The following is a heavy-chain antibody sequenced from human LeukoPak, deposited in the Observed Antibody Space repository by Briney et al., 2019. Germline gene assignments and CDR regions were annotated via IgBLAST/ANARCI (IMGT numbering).Heavy chain of an antibody. Sequence: GGSLRLSCAASGFTVSRNYMSWVRQAPGKGLEWVSDIYSGGSTYFADSVKGRFTISRDHSKNTLYLQMNSLRAEDTAVYYCAGDGSGRLLEWGGNWFDPWGQGTLVTVSS. CDR1: GFTVSRNY. J-gene: IGHJ5*02. V-gene: IGHV3-66*02. CDR2: IYSGGST. D-gene: IGHD3-3*01. CDR3: AGDGSGRLLEWGGNWFDP.